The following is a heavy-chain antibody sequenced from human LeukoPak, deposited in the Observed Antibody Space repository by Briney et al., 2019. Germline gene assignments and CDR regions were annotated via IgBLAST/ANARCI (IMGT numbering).Heavy chain of an antibody. D-gene: IGHD3-9*01. Sequence: SETLSLTCAISGGSISSGGYSWSWLRQPPGKGLEWTGYIYHSGSTYYNPSLKSRVTISVDTSKNQFSLKLSSVTAADTAVYYGARLHGQYYYDILTGYYSNWFDPWGQGTLVTVSS. CDR2: IYHSGST. J-gene: IGHJ5*02. V-gene: IGHV4-30-2*02. CDR3: ARLHGQYYYDILTGYYSNWFDP. CDR1: GGSISSGGYS.